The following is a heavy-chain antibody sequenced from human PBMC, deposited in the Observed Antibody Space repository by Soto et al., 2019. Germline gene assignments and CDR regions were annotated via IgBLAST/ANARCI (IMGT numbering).Heavy chain of an antibody. Sequence: PGGSLRLSCAASGLTVSSNYMNWVRQAPGKGLEWVSVIYSGGSKYYADSVKGRFTISRDNSKNTLYLQMNSLRAEDTAVYYCASQDGGYDGFDTWGQGTPVTVSS. CDR1: GLTVSSNY. V-gene: IGHV3-66*04. D-gene: IGHD5-12*01. CDR2: IYSGGSK. J-gene: IGHJ5*02. CDR3: ASQDGGYDGFDT.